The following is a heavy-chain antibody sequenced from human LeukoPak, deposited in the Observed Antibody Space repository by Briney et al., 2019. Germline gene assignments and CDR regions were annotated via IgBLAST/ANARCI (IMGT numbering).Heavy chain of an antibody. CDR2: TSSSGGTT. D-gene: IGHD6-19*01. CDR1: RFTFSNYA. Sequence: GGSLRLSCAASRFTFSNYAMSWVRQAPGKGLEWVSATSSSGGTTKYADSLKGRFTISRDNSRNTLYLQMDSLRAEDTAVYYCARNPSSGWNLDPTYFDYWGQGTLVTVSS. J-gene: IGHJ4*02. CDR3: ARNPSSGWNLDPTYFDY. V-gene: IGHV3-23*01.